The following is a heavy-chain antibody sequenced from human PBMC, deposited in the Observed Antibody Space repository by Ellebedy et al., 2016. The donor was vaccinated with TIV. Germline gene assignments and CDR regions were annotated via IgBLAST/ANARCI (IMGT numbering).Heavy chain of an antibody. Sequence: GESLKISXATSGFTFSDYYMSWIRQAPGKGLEWVSYMSSTGSSIYYADSVKGRFTISRDNAKSSLYLHMNSLRADDTAVYYCARDGYNYSPFDFWGQGTLVTVSS. D-gene: IGHD5-24*01. V-gene: IGHV3-11*01. J-gene: IGHJ4*02. CDR1: GFTFSDYY. CDR2: MSSTGSSI. CDR3: ARDGYNYSPFDF.